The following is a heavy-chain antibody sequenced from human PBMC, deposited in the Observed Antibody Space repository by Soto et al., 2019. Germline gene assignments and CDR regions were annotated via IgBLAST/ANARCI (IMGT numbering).Heavy chain of an antibody. CDR1: GFTFSSYA. Sequence: EVQLLETGGGLVQPGGSLGLSCAASGFTFSSYAMSWVRQAPGKGLEWVSASSGSDGTTYYAVSVKGGFTISRDNSKNTLYLQMNSLRAEDTAVYYCAKDHRHWGQGTLVTVSS. CDR3: AKDHRH. J-gene: IGHJ4*02. CDR2: SSGSDGTT. V-gene: IGHV3-23*01.